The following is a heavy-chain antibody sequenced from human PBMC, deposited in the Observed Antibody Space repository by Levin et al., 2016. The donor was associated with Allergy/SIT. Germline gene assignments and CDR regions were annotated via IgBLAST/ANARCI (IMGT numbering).Heavy chain of an antibody. V-gene: IGHV3-7*01. CDR3: ARDLSYSGYDFQYYYYHMDV. CDR1: GFTFSSYS. D-gene: IGHD5-12*01. CDR2: IKQDGSEK. J-gene: IGHJ6*02. Sequence: GESLKISCAASGFTFSSYSVNWVRQAPGKGLEWVANIKQDGSEKYYVDSVKGRFTISRDNAKNSLYLQMNSLRAEDTAVYYCARDLSYSGYDFQYYYYHMDVWGQGTTVSVSS.